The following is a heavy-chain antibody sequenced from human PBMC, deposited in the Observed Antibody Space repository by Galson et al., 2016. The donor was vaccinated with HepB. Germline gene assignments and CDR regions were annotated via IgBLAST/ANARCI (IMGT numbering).Heavy chain of an antibody. CDR2: TYYRSRWYS. D-gene: IGHD4-23*01. Sequence: CAISGDSVSSSSAAWSWIRQSPSRGLEWLGRTYYRSRWYSDYELSVKSRITINPDTSKNQFSLQLKSVTPEDTAVYYCARERFEVTPTYDYYYHYMDAWGKWTVVAVSS. V-gene: IGHV6-1*01. CDR3: ARERFEVTPTYDYYYHYMDA. CDR1: GDSVSSSSAA. J-gene: IGHJ6*03.